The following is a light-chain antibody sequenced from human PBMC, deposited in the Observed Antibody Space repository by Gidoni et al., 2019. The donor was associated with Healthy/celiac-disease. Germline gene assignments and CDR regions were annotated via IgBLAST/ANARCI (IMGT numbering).Light chain of an antibody. CDR1: QSASSY. CDR2: DAS. V-gene: IGKV3-11*01. Sequence: EIVLTQSPATLSLSPGERATLSCRASQSASSYLAWYQQKPGQAPRLLIYDASNRATGIPARFSGSGSGTDFTLTISSLEPEDFAVYYCQQRSNWSGTFGQGTKVEIK. CDR3: QQRSNWSGT. J-gene: IGKJ1*01.